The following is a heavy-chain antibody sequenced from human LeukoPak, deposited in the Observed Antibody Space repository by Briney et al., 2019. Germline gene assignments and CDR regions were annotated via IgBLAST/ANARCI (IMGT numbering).Heavy chain of an antibody. CDR3: ARGSWYFDL. CDR2: IYYSGST. CDR1: GGSISTYY. V-gene: IGHV4-59*01. J-gene: IGHJ2*01. Sequence: SETLSLTCTVSGGSISTYYWSWIRQPPGKGLEWIGYIYYSGSTNYNPSLKSRVTISVDTSKNQFSLKLSSVTAADTAVYYCARGSWYFDLWGRGTLVTVSS.